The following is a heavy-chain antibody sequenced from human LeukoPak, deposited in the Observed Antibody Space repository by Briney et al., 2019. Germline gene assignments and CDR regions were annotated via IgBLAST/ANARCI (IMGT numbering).Heavy chain of an antibody. Sequence: SVKVSCKASGGTFSSYAISWVRQAPGQGLEWMGGIIPIFGTANYAQKFQGRATITTDESTSTAYMELSSLRSEDTAVYYCARNMVRGIDYYYYMDVWGKGTTVTVSS. D-gene: IGHD3-10*01. CDR3: ARNMVRGIDYYYYMDV. J-gene: IGHJ6*03. CDR2: IIPIFGTA. V-gene: IGHV1-69*05. CDR1: GGTFSSYA.